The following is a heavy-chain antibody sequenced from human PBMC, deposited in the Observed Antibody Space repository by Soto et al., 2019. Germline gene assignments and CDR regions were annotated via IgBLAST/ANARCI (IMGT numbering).Heavy chain of an antibody. J-gene: IGHJ1*01. D-gene: IGHD6-13*01. Sequence: LGLSCAASGFTFDDYAMHWVRQVPGKGLEWVSGINWNSGSIGYGDSVKGRFAISRDNAKNSLHLQMNSLSAEDTAFYYCVKDESINWYSGHFRHWGQGTLVTVSS. CDR1: GFTFDDYA. CDR2: INWNSGSI. V-gene: IGHV3-9*01. CDR3: VKDESINWYSGHFRH.